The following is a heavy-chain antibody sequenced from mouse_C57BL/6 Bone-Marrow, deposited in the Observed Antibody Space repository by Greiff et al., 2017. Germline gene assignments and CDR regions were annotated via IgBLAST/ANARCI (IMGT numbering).Heavy chain of an antibody. CDR3: ENDLLWLRPYYYAMDY. V-gene: IGHV1-22*01. D-gene: IGHD2-2*01. J-gene: IGHJ4*01. Sequence: EVQLQQSGPELVKPGASVKMSCKASGYTFTDYNMHWVKQSHGKSLEWIGYINPNNGGTSYNQKFKGKATLTVNKSSSTAYMELRSLTSEDSAVYYCENDLLWLRPYYYAMDYWGQGNSVTVSS. CDR1: GYTFTDYN. CDR2: INPNNGGT.